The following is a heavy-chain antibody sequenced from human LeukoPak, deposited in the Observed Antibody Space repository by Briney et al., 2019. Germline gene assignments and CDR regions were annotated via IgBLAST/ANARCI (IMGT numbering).Heavy chain of an antibody. V-gene: IGHV4-59*01. CDR2: IYYSGST. D-gene: IGHD6-13*01. J-gene: IGHJ4*02. CDR1: GGSISSYY. CDR3: ARGKTTVAGIFDY. Sequence: SETLSLTCTVSGGSISSYYWSWIRQPPGKGLEWIGYIYYSGSTNYDPSLKSRVTISVDTSKNQFSLKVSSVTAADTAVYYCARGKTTVAGIFDYWGQGTLVTVSS.